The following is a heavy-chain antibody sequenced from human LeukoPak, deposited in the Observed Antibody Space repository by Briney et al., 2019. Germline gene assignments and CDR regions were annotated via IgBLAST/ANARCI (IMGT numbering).Heavy chain of an antibody. CDR1: AFTVSSYA. D-gene: IGHD3-10*01. J-gene: IGHJ4*02. CDR2: ISSNGGST. Sequence: GGSLRLSCSASAFTVSSYAIHWVRQAPGKGLEYVSAISSNGGSTYYADSVKGRFTISRDNSKNTLYLQMSSLRAEDTAVYYCVKGGLPWFGEPLGYWGQGTLVTVSS. CDR3: VKGGLPWFGEPLGY. V-gene: IGHV3-64D*06.